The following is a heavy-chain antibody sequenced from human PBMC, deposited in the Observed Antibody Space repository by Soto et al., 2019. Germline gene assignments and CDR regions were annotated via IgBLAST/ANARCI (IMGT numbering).Heavy chain of an antibody. CDR1: GFTFCSYA. V-gene: IGHV3-23*01. CDR2: ISGSDDST. CDR3: AKRSSSSTFDY. Sequence: EVQLLESGGGLVQSGESLRLSCAASGFTFCSYAMSWVRQAPGKGLEWVSVISGSDDSTYYADSVKGRFTISRDNSKNTLYLQMNSVRAEDTAVYYCAKRSSSSTFDYWGQGTLVTVSS. J-gene: IGHJ4*02. D-gene: IGHD6-6*01.